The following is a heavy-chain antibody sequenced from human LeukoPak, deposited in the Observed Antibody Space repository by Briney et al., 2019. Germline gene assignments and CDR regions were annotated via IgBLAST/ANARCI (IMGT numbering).Heavy chain of an antibody. J-gene: IGHJ3*02. CDR1: GFTVSSNY. V-gene: IGHV3-53*01. D-gene: IGHD1-14*01. CDR2: IYSGGST. CDR3: ARDEGTNLDAFDI. Sequence: GGSLRLSCAASGFTVSSNYMSWVRQAPGKGLEWVSVIYSGGSTYYADSVKGRFTISRDNSKNTLYLQMNSLRAEDTAVYYCARDEGTNLDAFDIWGQGTMVTVSS.